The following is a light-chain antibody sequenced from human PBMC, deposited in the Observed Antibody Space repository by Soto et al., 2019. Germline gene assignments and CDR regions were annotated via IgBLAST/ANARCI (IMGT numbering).Light chain of an antibody. J-gene: IGKJ4*01. Sequence: SVAPGQTARITCGGNNIGSKSVHWFQQRPGQAPRLLIYRASTRATGTPARFSGSESGTDFTLTISSLQAEDVAVYYCQQYDSSPLTFGGGTKVDNK. CDR3: QQYDSSPLT. V-gene: IGKV3-15*01. CDR1: NIGSKS. CDR2: RAS.